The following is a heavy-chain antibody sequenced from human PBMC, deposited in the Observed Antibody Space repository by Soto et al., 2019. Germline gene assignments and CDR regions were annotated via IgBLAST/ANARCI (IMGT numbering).Heavy chain of an antibody. J-gene: IGHJ4*02. D-gene: IGHD6-19*01. V-gene: IGHV3-15*01. Sequence: PWGSLRLSCSASVFTFSNAWMSWFRQAPGKGLEWVGRIKSKTDGGTTDYAAPVKGRFTISRDDSKNTLYLQMNSLKTEDTAVYYCTTSLGSSGWYEDYFDYWGQGTLVTVSS. CDR3: TTSLGSSGWYEDYFDY. CDR1: VFTFSNAW. CDR2: IKSKTDGGTT.